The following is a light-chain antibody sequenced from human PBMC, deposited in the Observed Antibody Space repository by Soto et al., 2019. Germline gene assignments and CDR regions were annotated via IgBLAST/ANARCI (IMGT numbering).Light chain of an antibody. V-gene: IGKV3-20*01. CDR3: QQYMSSVT. Sequence: EIVLTQSPGSLSLSPGQIATVSCRASQSVDTTFFAWYQKKPGQAPRLLIYGASKRATGIPDRFSGSGSGTDFTLIISRLEPEDFAVYYCQQYMSSVTFGQGTKVEIK. J-gene: IGKJ1*01. CDR2: GAS. CDR1: QSVDTTF.